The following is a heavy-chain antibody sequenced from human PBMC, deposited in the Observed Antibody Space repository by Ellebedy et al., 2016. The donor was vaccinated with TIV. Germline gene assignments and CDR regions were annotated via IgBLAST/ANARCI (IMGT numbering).Heavy chain of an antibody. Sequence: SETLSLXXAVYGGSFSGYYWSWIRQPPGKGLEWIGEINHSGSTNYNPSLKSRVTISVDTSKNQFSLKLSSVTAADTAVYYCARSPRGYSNYYFDYWGQGTLVTVSS. D-gene: IGHD4-11*01. CDR3: ARSPRGYSNYYFDY. CDR1: GGSFSGYY. CDR2: INHSGST. J-gene: IGHJ4*02. V-gene: IGHV4-34*01.